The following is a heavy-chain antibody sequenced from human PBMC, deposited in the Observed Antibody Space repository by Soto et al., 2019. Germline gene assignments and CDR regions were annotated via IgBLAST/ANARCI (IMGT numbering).Heavy chain of an antibody. CDR3: ARSIVVVLKSAFDI. Sequence: QVQLVESGGGGVQPGRSLRLSCAASGFTFSSYAMNWVRQAPGKGLEWVAVISYDGSSKYFADSVKGRFTISRDNSKNTVYLLMNSLRADDTAVYYCARSIVVVLKSAFDIWGQGTMVTVSS. J-gene: IGHJ3*02. CDR1: GFTFSSYA. V-gene: IGHV3-30-3*01. CDR2: ISYDGSSK. D-gene: IGHD2-15*01.